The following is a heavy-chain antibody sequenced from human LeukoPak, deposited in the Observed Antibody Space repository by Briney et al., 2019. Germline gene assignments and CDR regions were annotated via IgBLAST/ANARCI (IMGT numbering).Heavy chain of an antibody. D-gene: IGHD3-3*01. V-gene: IGHV4-34*01. J-gene: IGHJ3*02. Sequence: SETLSLTCAVYGGSFSGYYWSWIRQPPGKGLEWIGEINHSGGTTYNPSLKSRITISVDTSKNQFSLKLSSVTAADTAVYYCARGSASNYDFWSGYSVDAFDIWGQGTMVTVSS. CDR3: ARGSASNYDFWSGYSVDAFDI. CDR1: GGSFSGYY. CDR2: INHSGGT.